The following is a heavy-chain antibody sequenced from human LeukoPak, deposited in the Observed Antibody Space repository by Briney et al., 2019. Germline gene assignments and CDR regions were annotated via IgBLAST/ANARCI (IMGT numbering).Heavy chain of an antibody. Sequence: KASETLSLTCAVHGGSFSVYYWAWIRQPPGKGLEWIGEINPGGTTNYHPSLKRRVTISADTSKSQFSLELRSVTAADTAVFYCARAKSTVSTYFDSWGQGSLVTVSS. CDR3: ARAKSTVSTYFDS. V-gene: IGHV4-34*01. CDR2: INPGGTT. D-gene: IGHD4-17*01. CDR1: GGSFSVYY. J-gene: IGHJ4*02.